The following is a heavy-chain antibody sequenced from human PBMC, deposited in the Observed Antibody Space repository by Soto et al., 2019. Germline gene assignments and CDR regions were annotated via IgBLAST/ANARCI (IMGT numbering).Heavy chain of an antibody. CDR2: IIPIFGTA. Sequence: SVKVSCKASGGTFSSYAISWVRQAPGQGLEWMGGIIPIFGTANYAQKFQGRVTITADESKSTAYMELSSLRSEDTAVYYCARDSGAAESNQAYYYYGMDVWGQGTTVTVS. V-gene: IGHV1-69*13. J-gene: IGHJ6*02. CDR3: ARDSGAAESNQAYYYYGMDV. CDR1: GGTFSSYA. D-gene: IGHD6-13*01.